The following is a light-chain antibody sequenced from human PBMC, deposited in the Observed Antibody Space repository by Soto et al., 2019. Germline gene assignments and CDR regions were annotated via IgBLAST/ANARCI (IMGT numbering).Light chain of an antibody. Sequence: PGERATLSCRASQSVSSNYLAWYQQKPGQAPRLLIYGASNRATGIPDRFSGSGSGTNFTLTINRLEPEDFAVFYCQLYGSSPPWTFGQGTKVEIK. V-gene: IGKV3-20*01. CDR3: QLYGSSPPWT. CDR1: QSVSSNY. J-gene: IGKJ1*01. CDR2: GAS.